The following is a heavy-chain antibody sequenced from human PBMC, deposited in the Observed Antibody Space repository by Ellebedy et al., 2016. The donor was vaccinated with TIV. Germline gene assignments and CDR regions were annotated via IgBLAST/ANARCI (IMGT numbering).Heavy chain of an antibody. J-gene: IGHJ4*02. CDR2: INPNSGDT. CDR1: GYTFIGYY. Sequence: AASVKVSCKASGYTFIGYYMNWARQAPGQGLEWMGRINPNSGDTNYAQKFQGRVTMTRDTSISTAYMELSRLRSDDTAVYYCAIDYDSGSYYSVGFDYWGQGTLVTVSS. D-gene: IGHD3-10*01. CDR3: AIDYDSGSYYSVGFDY. V-gene: IGHV1-2*02.